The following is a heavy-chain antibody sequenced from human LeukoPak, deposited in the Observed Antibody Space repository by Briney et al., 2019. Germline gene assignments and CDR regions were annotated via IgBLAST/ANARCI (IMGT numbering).Heavy chain of an antibody. D-gene: IGHD3-10*01. CDR2: IKQDESER. J-gene: IGHJ6*03. V-gene: IGHV3-7*01. CDR3: ARLSAYYYGSFFYYYMDV. CDR1: GFTFSDYN. Sequence: GGSLRLSCAASGFTFSDYNMRWIRQAPGKGPEWVANIKQDESERYTVDSVKGRFTISRDNAKNSVYLHMNSLRAEDTALYYCARLSAYYYGSFFYYYMDVWGKGTTVTVSS.